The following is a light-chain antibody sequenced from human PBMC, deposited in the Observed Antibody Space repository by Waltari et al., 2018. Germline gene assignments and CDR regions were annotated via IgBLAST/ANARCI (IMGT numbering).Light chain of an antibody. V-gene: IGKV3-20*01. J-gene: IGKJ1*01. CDR3: QHYVRLPAT. Sequence: EIVLTLSPGSLSSSPGERATLACRASQSVSRALGWYQHKPGQPPTLLIFDASNRATGIPDRFSGSGSGTDFSLTISRLEPEDFAVYYCQHYVRLPATFGRGTKVEIK. CDR2: DAS. CDR1: QSVSRA.